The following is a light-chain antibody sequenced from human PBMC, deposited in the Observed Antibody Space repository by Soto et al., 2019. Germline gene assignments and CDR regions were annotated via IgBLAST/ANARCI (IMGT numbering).Light chain of an antibody. Sequence: DIQMTQSPSSLSASVGDRVTITCRASQSISSYVNWYQQKTGKAPKLLIYAASSLQSGVPSRFSGSGSGTDFTLTISSLQPEDFATYYCQQSYSTLAYTFGQGTKLEIK. CDR1: QSISSY. V-gene: IGKV1-39*01. CDR2: AAS. J-gene: IGKJ2*01. CDR3: QQSYSTLAYT.